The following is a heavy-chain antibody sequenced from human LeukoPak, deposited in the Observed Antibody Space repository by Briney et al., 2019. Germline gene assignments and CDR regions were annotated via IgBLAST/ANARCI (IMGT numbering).Heavy chain of an antibody. D-gene: IGHD1-1*01. J-gene: IGHJ5*02. Sequence: GSLLLSFAASGFTFSTYDMSWVRPAPGKGPEGVATIESAGRGATYYADSVKGRSTVPTDKSKKTLYLQMNRLRDQDTAIYYCAELNDRINWFDPWGQGALVTVSS. V-gene: IGHV3-23*01. CDR1: GFTFSTYD. CDR2: IESAGRGAT. CDR3: AELNDRINWFDP.